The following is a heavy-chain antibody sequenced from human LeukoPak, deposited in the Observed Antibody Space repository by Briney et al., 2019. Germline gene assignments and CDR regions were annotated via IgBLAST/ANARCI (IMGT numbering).Heavy chain of an antibody. CDR3: ARGWCSGGRGRYPARYYYGMDV. J-gene: IGHJ6*04. D-gene: IGHD2-15*01. V-gene: IGHV4-34*01. CDR1: GWSFSGYY. Sequence: PSETLSLTCAVYGWSFSGYYWSWIRQPPGKGLEWIGEINHSGSTNYNPSLESRVTTSADTNNKQFSLKLSSVTAVDTAVYYCARGWCSGGRGRYPARYYYGMDVWGKGTTVTVSS. CDR2: INHSGST.